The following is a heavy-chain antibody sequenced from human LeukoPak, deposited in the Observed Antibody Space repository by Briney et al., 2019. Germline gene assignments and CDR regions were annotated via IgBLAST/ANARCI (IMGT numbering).Heavy chain of an antibody. CDR3: ARGGGNSYYGY. CDR1: GFTFSSYA. D-gene: IGHD4-11*01. J-gene: IGHJ4*02. Sequence: GGSLRLSCAASGFTFSSYAMHWVRQAPGKGLEWVAVISYDGSNKYYADSVKGRFTISRDNSKNTLYLQMNSLRAEDTAVYYCARGGGNSYYGYWGQGALVTVSS. V-gene: IGHV3-30*04. CDR2: ISYDGSNK.